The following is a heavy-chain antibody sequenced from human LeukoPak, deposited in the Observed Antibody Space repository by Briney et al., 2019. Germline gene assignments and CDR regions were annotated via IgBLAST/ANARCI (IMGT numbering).Heavy chain of an antibody. V-gene: IGHV4-59*08. CDR1: GVSSSSSY. J-gene: IGHJ4*02. CDR2: IFYTGDS. Sequence: SETLSLTCTVSGVSSSSSYWSWIRQPPGKGLEWIGYIFYTGDSNHNPSFKSRVSISLDTSKDQISLKLYSVTAADTAAYYCARHRFASPLDSWGQGTLVTVSS. CDR3: ARHRFASPLDS. D-gene: IGHD2-21*01.